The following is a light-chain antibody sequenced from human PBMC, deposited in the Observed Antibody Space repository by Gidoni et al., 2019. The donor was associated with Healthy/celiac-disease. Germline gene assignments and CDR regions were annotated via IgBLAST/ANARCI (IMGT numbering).Light chain of an antibody. V-gene: IGLV3-21*02. Sequence: SHVLIQPPSVSVAPGQTAKITCGGNNIGSKSVHWYQQRPGQAPVLVLYNDIDRPSGIPERFSGSNSGNTATLTISRVAAGDEADYYCQVWDNNSDYVLFGGGTKLTVL. CDR3: QVWDNNSDYVL. CDR2: NDI. CDR1: NIGSKS. J-gene: IGLJ2*01.